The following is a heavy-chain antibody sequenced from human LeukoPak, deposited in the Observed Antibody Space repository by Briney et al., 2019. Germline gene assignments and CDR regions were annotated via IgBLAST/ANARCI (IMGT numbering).Heavy chain of an antibody. D-gene: IGHD5-24*01. CDR3: AREGEMATIPDLFDY. CDR2: SIPIFGTA. V-gene: IGHV1-69*13. Sequence: ASVKVSCKASGGTFSSYAISWVRQAPGQGLEWMGGSIPIFGTANYAQKFQGRVTITADESTSTAYMELSSLRSEDTAVYYCAREGEMATIPDLFDYWGQGTLVTVSS. J-gene: IGHJ4*02. CDR1: GGTFSSYA.